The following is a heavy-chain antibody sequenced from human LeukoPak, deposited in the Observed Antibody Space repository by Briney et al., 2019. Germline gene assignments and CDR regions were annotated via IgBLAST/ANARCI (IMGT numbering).Heavy chain of an antibody. Sequence: GGSLRLSCAASGFTFSNYGMHWVRQAPGKGLEWVAVIWYDGSNKYYADSVKGRFTISRDNSKNTLYLQMNSLRAEDTAVYYCARGTTVTQPNYYYGMDVWGQGTTVTVSS. CDR1: GFTFSNYG. CDR2: IWYDGSNK. J-gene: IGHJ6*02. D-gene: IGHD4-17*01. CDR3: ARGTTVTQPNYYYGMDV. V-gene: IGHV3-33*01.